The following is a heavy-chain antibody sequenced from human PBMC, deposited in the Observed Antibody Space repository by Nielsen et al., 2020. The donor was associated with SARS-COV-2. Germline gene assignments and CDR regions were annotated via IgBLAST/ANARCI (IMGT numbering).Heavy chain of an antibody. J-gene: IGHJ4*02. CDR1: GFTFDDYA. D-gene: IGHD6-19*01. CDR2: ISWNRGSI. Sequence: GGSLRLSCAASGFTFDDYAMHWVRQAPGKGLEWVSGISWNRGSIGYADSVKGRFTISRDNSKNTLYLQMNSLRAEDTAVYYCARESSIAVAGTGLDYWGQGTLVTVSS. V-gene: IGHV3-9*01. CDR3: ARESSIAVAGTGLDY.